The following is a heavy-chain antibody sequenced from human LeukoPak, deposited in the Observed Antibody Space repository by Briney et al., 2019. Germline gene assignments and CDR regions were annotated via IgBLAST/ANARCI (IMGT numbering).Heavy chain of an antibody. CDR2: ISPSGNSK. J-gene: IGHJ4*02. CDR3: VRDFLGESGAGGY. CDR1: TFTFSSYT. D-gene: IGHD3-10*01. V-gene: IGHV3-21*01. Sequence: GGSLRLSCAPSTFTFSSYTMNWVRQAPGKGLEWVSSISPSGNSKYYADSVKGRFTISRDNAENSLYMQMNSLRAEDTGVYYCVRDFLGESGAGGYWGQGTLVTVSS.